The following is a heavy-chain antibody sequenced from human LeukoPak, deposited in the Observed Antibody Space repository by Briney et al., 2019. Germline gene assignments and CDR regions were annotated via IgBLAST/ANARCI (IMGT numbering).Heavy chain of an antibody. J-gene: IGHJ4*02. V-gene: IGHV3-21*01. D-gene: IGHD3-9*01. CDR3: ARGHYDVLAASYKWTPDY. CDR2: ITSGGDYI. CDR1: GFTFNTFN. Sequence: PGGSLRLSCAASGFTFNTFNMNWVRQAPGKGLEWVSSITSGGDYIYYADSVKGRFTTSRDNAKNSLSLQLNSLRVVDTAVYYCARGHYDVLAASYKWTPDYWGQGTLVTVSS.